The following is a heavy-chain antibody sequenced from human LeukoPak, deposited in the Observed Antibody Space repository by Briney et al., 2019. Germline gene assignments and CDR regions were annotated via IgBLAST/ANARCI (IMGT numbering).Heavy chain of an antibody. D-gene: IGHD3-3*01. V-gene: IGHV3-30*01. Sequence: GRSLRLSCAASGFSFSSYAMHWVRQAPGKGLEWVAIITYDGSSKYYADSVEGRFTISRDQSMNTLYLQMNSLRPEDTAIYYCAREKRSGYYPGYWGQGTLVTVSS. CDR3: AREKRSGYYPGY. CDR2: ITYDGSSK. CDR1: GFSFSSYA. J-gene: IGHJ4*02.